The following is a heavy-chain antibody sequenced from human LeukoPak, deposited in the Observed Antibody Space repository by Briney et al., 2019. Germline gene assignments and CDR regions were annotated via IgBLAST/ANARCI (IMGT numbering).Heavy chain of an antibody. CDR1: GASLSDSY. CDR2: INNSGST. Sequence: SETLSLTCAVYGASLSDSYWSWIRQSPEKGLEWIGEINNSGSTSYNPSLNSRVIMSVDRSKNQFSLRLTSVTAADTAVYYCARGRYGPRLGNWGQGTLVTVSS. J-gene: IGHJ4*02. V-gene: IGHV4-34*01. CDR3: ARGRYGPRLGN. D-gene: IGHD3-16*01.